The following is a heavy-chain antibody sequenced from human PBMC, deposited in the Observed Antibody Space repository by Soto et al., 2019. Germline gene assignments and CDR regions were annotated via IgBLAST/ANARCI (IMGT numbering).Heavy chain of an antibody. CDR1: GASISSPTYY. D-gene: IGHD2-15*01. CDR2: IYYTGTT. Sequence: SETLSLTCTVSGASISSPTYYWGWIRQSPGKGLEWIGSIYYTGTTHYSPSLKTRVTLSVDTSKMQFSLSLTSVTAADTAIYYCVRQSNRPLSGDDWGQGTLVTVSS. CDR3: VRQSNRPLSGDD. J-gene: IGHJ4*02. V-gene: IGHV4-39*01.